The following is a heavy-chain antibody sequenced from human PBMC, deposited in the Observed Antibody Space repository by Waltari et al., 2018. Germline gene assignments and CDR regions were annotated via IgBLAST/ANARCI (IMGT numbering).Heavy chain of an antibody. Sequence: QVQLVQSGAEVKKPGSSVKVSCKASGGTFSSYAISWVRPAPGQGLEWMGGIIPIFGTANYAQKFQGRVTITADESTSTAYMELSSLRSEDTAVYYCAAYYDFWSGYKTKDYYYYMDVWGKGTTVTVSS. V-gene: IGHV1-69*01. D-gene: IGHD3-3*01. J-gene: IGHJ6*03. CDR3: AAYYDFWSGYKTKDYYYYMDV. CDR2: IIPIFGTA. CDR1: GGTFSSYA.